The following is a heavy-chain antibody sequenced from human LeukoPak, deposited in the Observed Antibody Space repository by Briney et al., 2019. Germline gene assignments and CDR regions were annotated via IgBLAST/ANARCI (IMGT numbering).Heavy chain of an antibody. CDR2: IYYSGST. Sequence: PSETLSLTCTVSGGSISSGGYYWSWIRQHPGKGLEWIGYIYYSGSTYYNPSLKSRVTISVDTSKNQFSLKLSSVTAADTAVYYCAREDVDTAMARYYYYGMDVWGQGTTVTVSS. D-gene: IGHD5-18*01. CDR3: AREDVDTAMARYYYYGMDV. J-gene: IGHJ6*02. CDR1: GGSISSGGYY. V-gene: IGHV4-31*03.